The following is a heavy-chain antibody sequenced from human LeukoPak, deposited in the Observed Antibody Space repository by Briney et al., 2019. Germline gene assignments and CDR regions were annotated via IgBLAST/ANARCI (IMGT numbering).Heavy chain of an antibody. J-gene: IGHJ4*02. Sequence: PGGSLRLSCVASGFTFSNSWMNWVRQAPGKGLEWVSSISSSSSCIYYADSVKGRFTISRDNAKNSLYLQMNSLRAEDTAVYYCARIPDHYYDSSGYYPDDWGQGTLVTVSS. V-gene: IGHV3-21*01. CDR1: GFTFSNSW. CDR3: ARIPDHYYDSSGYYPDD. D-gene: IGHD3-22*01. CDR2: ISSSSSCI.